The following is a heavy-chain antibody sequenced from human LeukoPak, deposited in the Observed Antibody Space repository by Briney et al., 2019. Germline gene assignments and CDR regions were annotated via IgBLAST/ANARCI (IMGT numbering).Heavy chain of an antibody. CDR2: IYYSGST. D-gene: IGHD2-8*02. V-gene: IGHV4-31*03. Sequence: PSETLSLTCTVSGGSISGGAYYWSWIRQHPGKGLEWIGYIYYSGSTYYNPSLKSRVAISVDTSKNQVSLKLNSVTAADTAVYYCAHWQYWDTGGYFDYWGQGTLVTVSS. J-gene: IGHJ4*02. CDR1: GGSISGGAYY. CDR3: AHWQYWDTGGYFDY.